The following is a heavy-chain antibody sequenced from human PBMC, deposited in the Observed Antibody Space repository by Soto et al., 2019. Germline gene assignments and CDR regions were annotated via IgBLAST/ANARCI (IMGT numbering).Heavy chain of an antibody. CDR1: GYTFTSYG. CDR3: ARDFGHCSSNSCYDDFDD. V-gene: IGHV1-18*01. J-gene: IGHJ4*02. D-gene: IGHD2-2*01. Sequence: ASVKVSCKASGYTFTSYGISWVRQAPGQGLEWMGWISAYNGNTNYAQKLQGRVTMTTDTSTSTAYMELRSLRSDDTAVYYCARDFGHCSSNSCYDDFDDWGQGTLGTVSS. CDR2: ISAYNGNT.